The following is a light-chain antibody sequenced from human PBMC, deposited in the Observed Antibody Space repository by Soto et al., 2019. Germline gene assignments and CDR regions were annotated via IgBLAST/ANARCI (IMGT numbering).Light chain of an antibody. CDR3: SLYTSTSTFV. J-gene: IGLJ1*01. CDR1: SSDIGDYNY. Sequence: QSVLTQPPSASGSPGQSVTFSCTGTSSDIGDYNYVSWYQQHPGKAPKLMIYGVSNRPSGVPDRFSGSRSANTASLTISGLQTEDEADYYCSLYTSTSTFVFGPGTKVTVL. CDR2: GVS. V-gene: IGLV2-18*01.